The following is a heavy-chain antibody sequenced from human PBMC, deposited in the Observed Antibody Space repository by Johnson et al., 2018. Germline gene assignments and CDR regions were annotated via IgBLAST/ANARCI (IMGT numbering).Heavy chain of an antibody. CDR2: ISYDGSNK. CDR1: GFTFSSYG. Sequence: QVQLVQSGGGVVQPGRSLRLSCAASGFTFSSYGMHWVRQAPGKGLEWVAVISYDGSNKYYADFVKGRFTISRDNSKNTLYLQMNSLRAEDTAGYYCARDTGTRYYYYYGMDVWGQGTTVTVSS. J-gene: IGHJ6*02. D-gene: IGHD1-7*01. V-gene: IGHV3-30*03. CDR3: ARDTGTRYYYYYGMDV.